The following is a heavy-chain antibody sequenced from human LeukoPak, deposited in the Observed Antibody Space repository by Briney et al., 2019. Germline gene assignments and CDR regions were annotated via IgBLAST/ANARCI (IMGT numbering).Heavy chain of an antibody. CDR3: AKDATITMVRGVILPRYMDV. CDR2: IRYDGSNK. V-gene: IGHV3-30*02. Sequence: GGSLRLSCAASGFTFSSYGMHWVRQAPGKGLEWVAFIRYDGSNKYYADSVKGRFTISRDNSKNTLYLQMNSLRAEDTAVYYCAKDATITMVRGVILPRYMDVWGKGTTVTISS. D-gene: IGHD3-10*01. CDR1: GFTFSSYG. J-gene: IGHJ6*03.